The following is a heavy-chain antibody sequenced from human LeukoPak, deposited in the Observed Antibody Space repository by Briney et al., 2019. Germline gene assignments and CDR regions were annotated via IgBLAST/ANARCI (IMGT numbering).Heavy chain of an antibody. J-gene: IGHJ4*02. CDR1: EYTFTGYY. Sequence: VASVKVSCKASEYTFTGYYMHWVRQAPGQGLEWMGWINPNSGGTNYAQKFQGRVTMTRDTSISTAYMELRSLRSDDTAVYYCATRNNFNWGLDYWGQGTLVTVSP. CDR2: INPNSGGT. CDR3: ATRNNFNWGLDY. V-gene: IGHV1-2*02. D-gene: IGHD7-27*01.